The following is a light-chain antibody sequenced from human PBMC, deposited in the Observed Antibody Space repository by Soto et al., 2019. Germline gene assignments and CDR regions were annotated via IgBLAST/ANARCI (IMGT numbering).Light chain of an antibody. CDR1: SSDVGTYNL. CDR2: EGS. Sequence: QSVLTQPASVSGSPGQSITISCTGTSSDVGTYNLVSWYQQHPGKAPKDMIYEGSKRPSGVSNRFSGSKSGNTASLTISGLQAEDEADYYCCSFAGRSSYVFGTGTKVTVL. V-gene: IGLV2-23*01. J-gene: IGLJ1*01. CDR3: CSFAGRSSYV.